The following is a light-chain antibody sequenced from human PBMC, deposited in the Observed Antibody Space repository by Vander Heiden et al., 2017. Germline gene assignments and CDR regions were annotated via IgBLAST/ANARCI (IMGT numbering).Light chain of an antibody. CDR3: QQRSNWPSIT. V-gene: IGKV3-11*01. J-gene: IGKJ5*01. CDR2: DAS. Sequence: EILLTQSPATLPLSPGERATLSCRASQSVSSYLAWYQQKPGQAPRLLIYDASNRATGIPARLSGSGSGTDFTLTISSLEPEDFAVYYCQQRSNWPSITFGQGTRLEIK. CDR1: QSVSSY.